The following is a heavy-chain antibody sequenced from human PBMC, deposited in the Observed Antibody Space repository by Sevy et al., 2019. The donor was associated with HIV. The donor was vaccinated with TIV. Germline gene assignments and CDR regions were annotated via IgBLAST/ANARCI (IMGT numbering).Heavy chain of an antibody. CDR1: GFTFSNYG. CDR2: TWYDGNNK. CDR3: ARGPLRYCSSTSCYEGDYYYYGMDV. J-gene: IGHJ6*02. V-gene: IGHV3-33*01. D-gene: IGHD2-2*01. Sequence: GGSLRLSCAASGFTFSNYGIHWVRQAPGKGLEWVAVTWYDGNNKNYTDSVKGRFTISRDNSKKTLYLQANSLRAEDTAVYYCARGPLRYCSSTSCYEGDYYYYGMDVWGQGTTVTVSS.